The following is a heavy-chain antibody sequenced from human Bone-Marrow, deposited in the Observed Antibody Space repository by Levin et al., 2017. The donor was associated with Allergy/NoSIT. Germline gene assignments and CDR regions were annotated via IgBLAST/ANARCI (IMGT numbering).Heavy chain of an antibody. D-gene: IGHD6-19*01. CDR1: GGSFSGYY. Sequence: SQTLSLTCAVYGGSFSGYYWSWIRQPPGKGLEWIGEINHSGSTNYNPSLKSRVTISVDTSKNQFSLKLSSVTAADTAVYYCARLSQWLPTEGNDAFDIWGQGTMVTVSS. CDR2: INHSGST. J-gene: IGHJ3*02. CDR3: ARLSQWLPTEGNDAFDI. V-gene: IGHV4-34*01.